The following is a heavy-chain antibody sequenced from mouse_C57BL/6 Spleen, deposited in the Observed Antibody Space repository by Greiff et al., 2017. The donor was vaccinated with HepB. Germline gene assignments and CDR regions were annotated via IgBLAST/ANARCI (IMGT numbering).Heavy chain of an antibody. CDR3: ARSGYYGSSPYFDV. V-gene: IGHV1-53*01. Sequence: VQLQESGTELVKPGASVKLSCKASGYTFTSYWMHWVKQRPGQGLEWIGNINPSNGGTNYNEKFKSKATLTVDKSSSTAYMQLSSLTSEDSAVYYCARSGYYGSSPYFDVWGTGTTVTVSS. CDR1: GYTFTSYW. J-gene: IGHJ1*03. D-gene: IGHD1-1*01. CDR2: INPSNGGT.